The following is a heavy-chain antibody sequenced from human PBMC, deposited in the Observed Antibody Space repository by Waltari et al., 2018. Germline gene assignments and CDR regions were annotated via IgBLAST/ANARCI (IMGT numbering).Heavy chain of an antibody. CDR1: GYTFTYRY. J-gene: IGHJ6*02. CDR2: ITPFNGNT. Sequence: QMQLVQSGAEVKKTGSSVKVSCKASGYTFTYRYLHWVRQAPGQALEWMGWITPFNGNTNYAQKFQDRVTITRDRSMSTAYMELSSLRSEDTAMYYCARYSNYYGMDVWGQGTTVTVSS. V-gene: IGHV1-45*02. CDR3: ARYSNYYGMDV.